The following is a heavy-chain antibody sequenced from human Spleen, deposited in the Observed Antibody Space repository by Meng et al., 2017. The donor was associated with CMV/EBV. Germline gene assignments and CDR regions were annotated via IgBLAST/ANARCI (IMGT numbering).Heavy chain of an antibody. CDR1: GIFTGQY. Sequence: ASVKVSCKASGIFTGQYIHWVRQAPGQGLEWMGWINPNSDDTKYARKFQDRVTMTRDTSISTAYMDLSRLKFDDTAIYYCAANYGSGSYYNYWGQGTLVTVSS. V-gene: IGHV1-2*02. J-gene: IGHJ4*02. CDR3: AANYGSGSYYNY. CDR2: INPNSDDT. D-gene: IGHD3-10*01.